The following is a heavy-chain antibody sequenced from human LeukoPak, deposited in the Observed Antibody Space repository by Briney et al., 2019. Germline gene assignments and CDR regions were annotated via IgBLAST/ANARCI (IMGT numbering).Heavy chain of an antibody. CDR2: ISAYNGNT. V-gene: IGHV1-18*01. CDR1: GYTFTSYG. CDR3: AWIYDYVWGSYD. J-gene: IGHJ4*02. D-gene: IGHD3-16*01. Sequence: ASVRVSCKASGYTFTSYGISWVRQAPGQGLEWMGWISAYNGNTNYAQKLQGRVTMTTDTSTSTAYMELRSLRSDDTAVYYCAWIYDYVWGSYDWGQGTLVTVSS.